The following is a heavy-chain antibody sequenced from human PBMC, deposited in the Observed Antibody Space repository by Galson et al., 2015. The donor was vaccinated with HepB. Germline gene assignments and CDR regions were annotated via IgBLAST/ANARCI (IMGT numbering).Heavy chain of an antibody. CDR3: AAQSSGVYDSSGNDAFDI. V-gene: IGHV1-58*02. CDR2: IVVGSGNT. J-gene: IGHJ3*02. D-gene: IGHD3-22*01. CDR1: GFTFTSST. Sequence: SVKVSCKASGFTFTSSTMQWVRQARGQRLEWIGWIVVGSGNTNYAQKFQERVTITRDMSTSTAYMELSSLRSEDTAVYYCAAQSSGVYDSSGNDAFDIWGQGTMVTVSS.